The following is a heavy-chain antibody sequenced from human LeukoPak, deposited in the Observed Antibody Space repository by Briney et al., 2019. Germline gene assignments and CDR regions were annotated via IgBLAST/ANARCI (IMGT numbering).Heavy chain of an antibody. J-gene: IGHJ3*02. CDR1: GFTFSSYA. CDR3: AREYYDILTGYHDAFDI. CDR2: ISYDGSNK. Sequence: GGSLRLSCAASGFTFSSYAMHWVRQAPGKGLEWVAVISYDGSNKYYADSVKGRFTISRDNSKNTLYLQMNSLRAEDTAVYYCAREYYDILTGYHDAFDIWGQGTMATVSS. V-gene: IGHV3-30*04. D-gene: IGHD3-9*01.